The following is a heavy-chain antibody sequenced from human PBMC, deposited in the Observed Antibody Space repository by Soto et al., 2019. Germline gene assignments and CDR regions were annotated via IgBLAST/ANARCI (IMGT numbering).Heavy chain of an antibody. Sequence: GESLKISCKGSGYSFAGYWITWVRQKPGKGLEWMGRINPSDSQTYYSPSFRGHVTISVTKSITTVFLQWSSLRASDTAMYYCARQIYDSDTGPNFQYYFDSWGQGTPVTVSS. CDR2: INPSDSQT. V-gene: IGHV5-10-1*01. D-gene: IGHD3-22*01. CDR3: ARQIYDSDTGPNFQYYFDS. J-gene: IGHJ4*02. CDR1: GYSFAGYW.